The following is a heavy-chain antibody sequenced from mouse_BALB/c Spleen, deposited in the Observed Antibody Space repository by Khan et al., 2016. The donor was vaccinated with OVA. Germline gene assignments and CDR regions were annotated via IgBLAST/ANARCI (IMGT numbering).Heavy chain of an antibody. CDR1: GYTFSTYW. J-gene: IGHJ2*01. V-gene: IGHV1-7*01. CDR3: ARDRSDD. Sequence: VQLQQSGAELAKPGASVKMSCKASGYTFSTYWIHWVKQRPGQGLEWIGYLYPSSGYTYYNQRFNDKATLTEDKSSSTAYRQLSSLTCEDSAVYYCARDRSDDWGQGTTLTVSA. CDR2: LYPSSGYT.